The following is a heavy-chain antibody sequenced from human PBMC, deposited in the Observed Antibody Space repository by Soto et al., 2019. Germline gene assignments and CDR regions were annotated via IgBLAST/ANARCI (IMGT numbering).Heavy chain of an antibody. D-gene: IGHD3-16*02. J-gene: IGHJ3*02. Sequence: ASVKVSCKASGYTFTSYGISWVRQAPGQGLEWMGWISAYNGNTNCAQKLQGRVTMTTDTSTSTAYMELRSLRSDDTAVYYCAKVRAGTTSFGVWGSYRSPGAFDIWGQGTMVTVSS. CDR3: AKVRAGTTSFGVWGSYRSPGAFDI. CDR2: ISAYNGNT. V-gene: IGHV1-18*01. CDR1: GYTFTSYG.